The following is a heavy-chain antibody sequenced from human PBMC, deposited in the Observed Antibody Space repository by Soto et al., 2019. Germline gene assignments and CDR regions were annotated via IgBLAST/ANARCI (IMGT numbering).Heavy chain of an antibody. CDR3: AKTLYYQLPTAPGGYWFEP. CDR1: GFTFSSYS. Sequence: GGSLRLSCAASGFTFSSYSMNWVRQAPGKGLEWVSSISSSSIYIYYADSVKGRFTISRDNAKNSLYLQMNSLRAEGTAVYYCAKTLYYQLPTAPGGYWFEPWGQGTLVTVSS. V-gene: IGHV3-21*01. D-gene: IGHD2-2*01. CDR2: ISSSSIYI. J-gene: IGHJ5*02.